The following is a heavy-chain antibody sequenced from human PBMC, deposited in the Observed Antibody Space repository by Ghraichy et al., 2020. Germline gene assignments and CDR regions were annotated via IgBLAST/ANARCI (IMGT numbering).Heavy chain of an antibody. CDR1: GGSFSSSSYY. V-gene: IGHV4-39*01. CDR2: IYYTGST. CDR3: ERCHSTRYSGGGDKREWDFDWFDL. Sequence: SETLSLTCTVSGGSFSSSSYYWGRVRQPPGKGLEWLGIIYYTGSTYYHLSLNLRVTISVYTSRNQFYLESNSVTAADTSVYYCERCHSTRYSGGGDKREWDFDWFDLWGQGTPVTVSS. J-gene: IGHJ5*02. D-gene: IGHD2-21*02.